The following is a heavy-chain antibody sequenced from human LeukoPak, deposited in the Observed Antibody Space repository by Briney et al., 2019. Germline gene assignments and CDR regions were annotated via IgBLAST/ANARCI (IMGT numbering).Heavy chain of an antibody. CDR1: GYSFTSYW. D-gene: IGHD3-16*01. Sequence: GEPLKISCKGSGYSFTSYWISWVRQMPGKGLEWMGRIDPSDSYTNYSPSFQGHVTISADKFISTAYLQWSSLKASDTAMYYCARSLGANFDYWGQGTLVTVSS. V-gene: IGHV5-10-1*01. CDR3: ARSLGANFDY. J-gene: IGHJ4*02. CDR2: IDPSDSYT.